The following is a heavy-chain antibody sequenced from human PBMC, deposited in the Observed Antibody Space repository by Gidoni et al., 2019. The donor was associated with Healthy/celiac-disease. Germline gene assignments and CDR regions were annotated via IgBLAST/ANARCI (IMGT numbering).Heavy chain of an antibody. J-gene: IGHJ6*02. D-gene: IGHD3-10*01. V-gene: IGHV1-2*04. CDR3: ARAPPRAYYYYGMDV. Sequence: QVQLVQSGAEVKKPGASVKVSCKASGYTFTGYYMHWVRQAPGQGLEWMGWINPNSGGTNYAQKFQGWVTMTRDTSISTAYMELSRLRSDDTAVYYCARAPPRAYYYYGMDVWGQGTTVTVSS. CDR1: GYTFTGYY. CDR2: INPNSGGT.